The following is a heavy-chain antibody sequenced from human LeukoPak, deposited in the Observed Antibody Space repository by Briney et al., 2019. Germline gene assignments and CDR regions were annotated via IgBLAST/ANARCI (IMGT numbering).Heavy chain of an antibody. V-gene: IGHV4-30-4*08. CDR3: ARLDSSGYYFP. Sequence: SETLSLTCAVSGYSISSNYYWGWIRQPPGKGLEWIGYIYYSGGTYYNPSLKSRVTISVDTSKNQFSLKLSSVTAADTAVYYCARLDSSGYYFPWGQGTLVTVSS. CDR1: GYSISSNYY. CDR2: IYYSGGT. D-gene: IGHD3-22*01. J-gene: IGHJ5*02.